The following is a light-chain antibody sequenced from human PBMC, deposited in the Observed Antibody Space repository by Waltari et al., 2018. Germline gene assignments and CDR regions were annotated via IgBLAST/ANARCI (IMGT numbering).Light chain of an antibody. Sequence: DIVMTQSPDSLAVSLGERATLTCKSSRTVLYDSNNKNYLAWYQQKPGQPPNLLIYWASTRKSGVPDRFSGSGSGTDFTLTISTLQAEDVAVYYCHQYYNTPYSYGQGTKLEIK. CDR3: HQYYNTPYS. CDR2: WAS. V-gene: IGKV4-1*01. CDR1: RTVLYDSNNKNY. J-gene: IGKJ2*03.